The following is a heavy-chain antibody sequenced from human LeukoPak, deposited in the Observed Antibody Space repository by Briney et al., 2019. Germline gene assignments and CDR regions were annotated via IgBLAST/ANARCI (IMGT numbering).Heavy chain of an antibody. CDR3: ATLYGDYEGYFDY. D-gene: IGHD4-17*01. Sequence: GGSLRLSCAASGFTFSSYAMSWVRQAPGKGLEWVSAISGSGGSTYYADSVGGRFTISRDNSKNTLYLQMNSLRAEDTAVYYCATLYGDYEGYFDYWGQGTLVTVSS. CDR1: GFTFSSYA. CDR2: ISGSGGST. J-gene: IGHJ4*02. V-gene: IGHV3-23*01.